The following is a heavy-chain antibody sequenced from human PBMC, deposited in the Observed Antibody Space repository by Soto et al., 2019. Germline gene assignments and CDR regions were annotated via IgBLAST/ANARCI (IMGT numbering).Heavy chain of an antibody. V-gene: IGHV3-30*18. Sequence: QVQLVESGGGVVQPGRSLRLSCAASGFTFSSYGMHWVRQAPGKGLEWVAVISYDGSNKYYADSVKGRFTISRDNSKNALYLQMNSQRAEDTAVYYCAKDLDDEGIAVAGTLFDYWGQGTLVTVSS. D-gene: IGHD6-19*01. CDR2: ISYDGSNK. J-gene: IGHJ4*02. CDR3: AKDLDDEGIAVAGTLFDY. CDR1: GFTFSSYG.